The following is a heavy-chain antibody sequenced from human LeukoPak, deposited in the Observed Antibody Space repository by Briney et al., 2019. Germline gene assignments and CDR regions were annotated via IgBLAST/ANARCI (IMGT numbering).Heavy chain of an antibody. CDR3: ARVNRNDYYDSSPHAFDI. D-gene: IGHD3-22*01. CDR2: INHSGST. CDR1: GGSFSGYY. V-gene: IGHV4-34*01. Sequence: SETLSLTCAVYGGSFSGYYWSWIRQPPGKGLEWIGEINHSGSTNYNPSLKSRVTISVDTSKNQFSLKLSSVTAADTAVYYCARVNRNDYYDSSPHAFDIWGQGTMVTVSS. J-gene: IGHJ3*02.